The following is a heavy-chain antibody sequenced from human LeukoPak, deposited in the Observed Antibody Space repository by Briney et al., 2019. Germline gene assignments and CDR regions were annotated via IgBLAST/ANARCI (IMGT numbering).Heavy chain of an antibody. CDR2: ISYDGSNK. V-gene: IGHV3-30*18. Sequence: GGSLRLSCAASGFTFSSYGMHWVRQAPGKGLEWVAVISYDGSNKYYADSVKGRFTISRDNSKNTLYLQMNSLRAEDTAEYYCAKKSGGYSGYDYISWFDPWGQGTLVTVSS. CDR1: GFTFSSYG. D-gene: IGHD5-12*01. J-gene: IGHJ5*02. CDR3: AKKSGGYSGYDYISWFDP.